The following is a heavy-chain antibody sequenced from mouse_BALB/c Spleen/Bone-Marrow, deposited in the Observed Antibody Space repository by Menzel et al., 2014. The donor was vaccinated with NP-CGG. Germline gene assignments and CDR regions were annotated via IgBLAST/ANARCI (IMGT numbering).Heavy chain of an antibody. J-gene: IGHJ2*01. V-gene: IGHV1-54*01. CDR1: GYAFTNYL. D-gene: IGHD1-1*01. CDR3: ARGITTGYFDY. Sequence: VQLQQSGAELVRPGTSVKVSCKASGYAFTNYLIEWVKQRPGQGLEWIGVINPGSGGTNYNEEFKGKATLTADKSSSTAYMQLSSLTSDDSAVYFCARGITTGYFDYWGQGTTLTVSS. CDR2: INPGSGGT.